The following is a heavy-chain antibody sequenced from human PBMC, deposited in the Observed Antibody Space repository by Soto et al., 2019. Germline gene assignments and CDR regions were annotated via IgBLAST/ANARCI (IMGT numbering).Heavy chain of an antibody. V-gene: IGHV1-2*02. D-gene: IGHD3-10*02. CDR2: INPKFGDT. CDR1: GYNFTAYH. CDR3: ARNMDYYYGRGSGNGHGV. J-gene: IGHJ6*02. Sequence: QVRLVQSGAEVKEPGDSVRVSCEASGYNFTAYHIHWVRQAPGQGLEWMGWINPKFGDTGYAQDFQGRVSMTSDMSISTVYMELSRLTSDDTAIYYCARNMDYYYGRGSGNGHGVWGQGTTVTVFS.